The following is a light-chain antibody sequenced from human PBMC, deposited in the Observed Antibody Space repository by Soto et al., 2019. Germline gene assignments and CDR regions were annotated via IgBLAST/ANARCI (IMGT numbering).Light chain of an antibody. CDR1: STDFVSYNR. CDR2: EVS. J-gene: IGLJ1*01. Sequence: QSVLTQPPSVSGSPGQSVTISCTGTSTDFVSYNRVSWYQQPPGTAPKLMIYEVSKRPSGVPDRLSGSKSGNTASLTISGLQAADEAEYFCFSFTTTSTHVFGTGTKVTVL. V-gene: IGLV2-18*02. CDR3: FSFTTTSTHV.